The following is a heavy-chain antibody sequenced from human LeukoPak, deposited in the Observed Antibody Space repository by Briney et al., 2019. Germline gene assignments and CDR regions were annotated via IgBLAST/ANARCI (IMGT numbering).Heavy chain of an antibody. D-gene: IGHD3-10*01. CDR2: IYYSGST. J-gene: IGHJ1*01. V-gene: IGHV4-59*01. Sequence: SETLSLTCTVSGGSISSYYWSWIRQPPGKGLEWIGYIYYSGSTSYNPSLKSRVTISVDTSKNQFSLKLSSVTAADTAVYYCARAEALLTMVRGVIPEYFQHWGQGTLVTVSS. CDR3: ARAEALLTMVRGVIPEYFQH. CDR1: GGSISSYY.